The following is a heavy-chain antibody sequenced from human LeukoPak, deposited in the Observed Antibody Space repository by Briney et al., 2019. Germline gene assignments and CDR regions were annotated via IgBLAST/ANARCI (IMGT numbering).Heavy chain of an antibody. D-gene: IGHD4/OR15-4a*01. CDR3: VREVLVANVFDY. CDR1: GFTFSDHY. CDR2: VRSKPNSYTT. V-gene: IGHV3-72*01. J-gene: IGHJ4*02. Sequence: GGSLRLSCAASGFTFSDHYMDWVRQAPGRGLEWVGRVRSKPNSYTTEYAASVKGRFTISRDDSKNSLYLQMNSLKTEDTAVYYCVREVLVANVFDYWGQGTLVTVSS.